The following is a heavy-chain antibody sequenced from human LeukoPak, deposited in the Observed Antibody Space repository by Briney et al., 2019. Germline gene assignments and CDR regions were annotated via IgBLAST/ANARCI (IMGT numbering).Heavy chain of an antibody. CDR3: ARGLDMDTAMVTDWFDP. CDR2: IYYSGST. D-gene: IGHD5-18*01. J-gene: IGHJ5*02. Sequence: PSETLSLTCTVSAGSISSYYWSWIRQPPGKGLEWIGYIYYSGSTNYNPSLKSRVTISVDTSKNQFSLKLSSVTAADTAVYYCARGLDMDTAMVTDWFDPWGQGTLVTVSS. V-gene: IGHV4-59*08. CDR1: AGSISSYY.